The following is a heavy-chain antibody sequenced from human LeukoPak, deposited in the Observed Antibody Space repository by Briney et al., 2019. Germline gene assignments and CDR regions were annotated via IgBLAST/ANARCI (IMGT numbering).Heavy chain of an antibody. CDR2: ISYDGSNK. CDR3: TRDGNDILTGYYFPDY. Sequence: GGSLRLSCAAFGFTFSSYAMHWVRQAPGKGLEWVAVISYDGSNKYYADSVKGRFTISRDNSKNTLYLQMNSLRAEDTAVYYCTRDGNDILTGYYFPDYWGQGTLVTVSS. J-gene: IGHJ4*02. CDR1: GFTFSSYA. D-gene: IGHD3-9*01. V-gene: IGHV3-30-3*01.